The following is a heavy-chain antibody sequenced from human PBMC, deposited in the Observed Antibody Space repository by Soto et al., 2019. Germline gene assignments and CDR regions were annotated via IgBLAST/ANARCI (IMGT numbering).Heavy chain of an antibody. D-gene: IGHD6-6*01. V-gene: IGHV3-33*01. CDR1: GFTFSSYG. CDR3: ARDHSRPTNHDDYGMDV. J-gene: IGHJ6*02. Sequence: QVQLVESGGGVVQPGRSLRLSCAASGFTFSSYGMHWVRQAPGKGLEWVAIIWYDGSIKYYADSVNGRFTIFRDNSXNXXFLQRNSQRAKDAAVYYCARDHSRPTNHDDYGMDVWGQGTTVTVS. CDR2: IWYDGSIK.